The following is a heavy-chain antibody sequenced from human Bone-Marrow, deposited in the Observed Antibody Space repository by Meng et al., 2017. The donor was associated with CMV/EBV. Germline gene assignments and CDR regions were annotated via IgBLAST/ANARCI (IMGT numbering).Heavy chain of an antibody. J-gene: IGHJ6*02. CDR2: ISAYNGNT. CDR3: AREAVVVPAYYYYYGMDV. CDR1: GYTFTSYG. Sequence: ASVKVSCKASGYTFTSYGISWVRQAPGQGLEWMGWISAYNGNTNYAQKFQGRVTITADKSTSTAYMELSSLRSEDTAVYYCAREAVVVPAYYYYYGMDVWGQGNTVNLYS. D-gene: IGHD2-2*01. V-gene: IGHV1-18*01.